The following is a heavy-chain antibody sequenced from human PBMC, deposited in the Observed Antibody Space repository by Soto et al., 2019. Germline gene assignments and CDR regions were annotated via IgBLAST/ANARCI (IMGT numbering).Heavy chain of an antibody. CDR3: VRVGVGIGNHFDS. V-gene: IGHV4-59*12. CDR2: IHYSGRT. Sequence: SETLSLTCSVSNGSISGFYWTWIRQPPGKILEWIGYIHYSGRTDYNPSLTSRATMSVDTSKNQFSLNLKSITAADTAVYYCVRVGVGIGNHFDSWGRGTLVTVFS. J-gene: IGHJ4*02. D-gene: IGHD1-26*01. CDR1: NGSISGFY.